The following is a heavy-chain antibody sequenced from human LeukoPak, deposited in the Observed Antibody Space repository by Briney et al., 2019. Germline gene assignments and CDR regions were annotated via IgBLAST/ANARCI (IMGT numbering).Heavy chain of an antibody. J-gene: IGHJ3*02. V-gene: IGHV1-24*01. CDR1: GYTLTELS. D-gene: IGHD1-26*01. CDR2: FDPEDGET. CDR3: ATRGSYCCFVAFDI. Sequence: GASVTVSCTVSGYTLTELSMHWVRQAPGKGLEWMGGFDPEDGETIYAQKFQGRVTMTEDTSTDTAYMELSSLRSEDTAVYYCATRGSYCCFVAFDIWGQGTMVTVSS.